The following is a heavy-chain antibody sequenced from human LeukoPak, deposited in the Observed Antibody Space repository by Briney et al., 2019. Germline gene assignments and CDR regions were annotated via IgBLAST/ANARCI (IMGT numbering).Heavy chain of an antibody. CDR2: ISYDGSNK. CDR3: AKDLMEYQLLSPFDY. V-gene: IGHV3-30*18. D-gene: IGHD2-2*01. Sequence: GGSLRLSCAASGFTFSSFGMHWVRQAPGKGLEWVAVISYDGSNKYYADSVKGRFTISRDNSKNTLYLQMNSLRAEDTAVYYCAKDLMEYQLLSPFDYWGQGTLVTVSS. CDR1: GFTFSSFG. J-gene: IGHJ4*02.